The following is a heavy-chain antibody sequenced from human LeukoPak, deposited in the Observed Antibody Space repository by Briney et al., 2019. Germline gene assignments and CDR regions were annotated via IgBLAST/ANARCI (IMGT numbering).Heavy chain of an antibody. V-gene: IGHV3-30*01. CDR2: ISYDGNNK. Sequence: PGRSLRLSCAASGFTFSACAMHWVRQAPGKGLEWVAVISYDGNNKYYADSVKGRFTISRDNSKNTLYLQMNSLRAEDTAVYYCAKDVRALNNYGSGSSGFYWGQGTLVTVSS. CDR1: GFTFSACA. D-gene: IGHD3-10*01. CDR3: AKDVRALNNYGSGSSGFY. J-gene: IGHJ4*02.